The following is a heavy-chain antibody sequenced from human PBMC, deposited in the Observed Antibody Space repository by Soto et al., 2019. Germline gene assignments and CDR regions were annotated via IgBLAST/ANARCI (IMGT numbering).Heavy chain of an antibody. D-gene: IGHD2-8*02. CDR2: VSTGGST. Sequence: DVQLLESGGGLVQPEGSLRLSCAASGFTFSSYAMGWVRQGPGKGLEWVAVVSTGGSTHYADSVRGRFTISRDNSKNTLSLQMNSLTAEDTAVYFCTKRRGAGGHFDCWGHGALVPVSS. V-gene: IGHV3-23*01. CDR1: GFTFSSYA. CDR3: TKRRGAGGHFDC. J-gene: IGHJ4*01.